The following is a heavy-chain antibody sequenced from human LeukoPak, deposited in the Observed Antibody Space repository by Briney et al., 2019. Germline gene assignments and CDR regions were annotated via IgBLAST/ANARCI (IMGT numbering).Heavy chain of an antibody. V-gene: IGHV4-34*01. CDR1: GGSFSGYY. CDR2: INHSGST. CDR3: AGVFLTVTSSPFDY. J-gene: IGHJ4*02. Sequence: PSETLSLTCAVYGGSFSGYYWSWIRQPPGKGLEWIGEINHSGSTNYNPSLKSRVTISVDTSKNQFSLKLSSVTAADTAVYYCAGVFLTVTSSPFDYWGQGTLVTVSS. D-gene: IGHD4-11*01.